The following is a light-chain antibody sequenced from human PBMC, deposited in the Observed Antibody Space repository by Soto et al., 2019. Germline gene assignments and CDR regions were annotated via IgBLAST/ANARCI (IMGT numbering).Light chain of an antibody. J-gene: IGLJ1*01. CDR2: ERD. V-gene: IGLV2-23*01. CDR1: SSDFGTYNL. CDR3: CSFTASNTHV. Sequence: QSVLAQPASVSGSPGQSITISCTGISSDFGTYNLVSWYQHHPGKVPKLIIYERDKRPSGVSDRFSGSKSGNTASLTISGLQAEDEAVYYCCSFTASNTHVFGTGTKVTVL.